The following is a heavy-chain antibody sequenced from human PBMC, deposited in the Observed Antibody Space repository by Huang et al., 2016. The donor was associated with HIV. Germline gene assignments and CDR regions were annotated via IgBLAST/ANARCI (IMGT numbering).Heavy chain of an antibody. CDR2: IKQDGSEK. V-gene: IGHV3-7*01. J-gene: IGHJ4*02. CDR3: ARAADSSGYDVYYFDY. CDR1: GFTFSSYW. D-gene: IGHD3-22*01. Sequence: EVQLVESGGGLVQSGGSLRLSCAASGFTFSSYWMSWVRQAPGKGLEWVANIKQDGSEKYYVDSGKGRFTISRDNAKNSLYLQMNSLRAEDTAVYYCARAADSSGYDVYYFDYWGQGTLVTVSS.